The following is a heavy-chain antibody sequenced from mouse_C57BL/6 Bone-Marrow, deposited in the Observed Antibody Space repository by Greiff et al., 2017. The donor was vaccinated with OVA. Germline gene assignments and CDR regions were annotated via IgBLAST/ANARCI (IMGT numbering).Heavy chain of an antibody. CDR3: ARPYYYGSSYEDYYAMDY. D-gene: IGHD1-1*01. J-gene: IGHJ4*01. CDR1: GYTFTSYW. V-gene: IGHV1-55*01. CDR2: IYPGSGST. Sequence: VQLQQPGAELVKPGASVKMSCKASGYTFTSYWITWVKQRPGQGLEWIGDIYPGSGSTNYNEKFKSKATLTVDTSSSTAYMQLSSLTSEDSAVYYCARPYYYGSSYEDYYAMDYWGQGTSVTVSS.